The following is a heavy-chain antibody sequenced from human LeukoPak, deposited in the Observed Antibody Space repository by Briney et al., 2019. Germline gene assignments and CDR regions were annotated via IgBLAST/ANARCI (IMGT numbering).Heavy chain of an antibody. CDR3: AKDLGGEGGSGFPGY. V-gene: IGHV3-23*01. D-gene: IGHD3-10*01. CDR2: ISGSGGDT. Sequence: EGSLGLSCAASGFTFSSYAMSWVRQAPGKGLEWVSAISGSGGDTYYADSVKGRFTISRDNSKNTLYLRMNSLRVEDAAVYYCAKDLGGEGGSGFPGYWGQGTLVTVSS. J-gene: IGHJ4*02. CDR1: GFTFSSYA.